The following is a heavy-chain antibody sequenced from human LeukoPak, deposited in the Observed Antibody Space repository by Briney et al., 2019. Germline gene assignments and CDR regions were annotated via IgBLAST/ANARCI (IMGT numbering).Heavy chain of an antibody. D-gene: IGHD6-13*01. Sequence: GGSLRLSCAASGFTFSSYWMHWVRQAPGKGLVWVSRINSDGSRTTYADAVKGRFTVSRDNAKNTLYLQMNSLRAEDTAVYYCTTTRLADGFYFDYWGQGTLVSVSS. J-gene: IGHJ4*02. V-gene: IGHV3-74*01. CDR3: TTTRLADGFYFDY. CDR2: INSDGSRT. CDR1: GFTFSSYW.